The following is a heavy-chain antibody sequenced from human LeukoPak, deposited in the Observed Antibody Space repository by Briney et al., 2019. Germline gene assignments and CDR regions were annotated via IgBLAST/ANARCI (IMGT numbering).Heavy chain of an antibody. CDR1: GGSISSSNW. CDR2: IYHSGST. V-gene: IGHV4-4*02. D-gene: IGHD3-10*01. J-gene: IGHJ5*02. Sequence: SETLSLTCAVSGGSISSSNWWSRVRQPPGKGLEWIGEIYHSGSTNYNPSLKSRVTISVDKSKNQFSLKLSSVTAADTAVYYCARLSRGVLMVRGVPSRNNWFDPWGQGTLVTVSS. CDR3: ARLSRGVLMVRGVPSRNNWFDP.